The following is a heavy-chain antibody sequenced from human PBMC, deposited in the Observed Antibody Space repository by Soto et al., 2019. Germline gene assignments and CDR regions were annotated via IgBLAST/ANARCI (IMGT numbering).Heavy chain of an antibody. Sequence: EMQLLESGGGLVHPGGSLRLSCAASGFTFSNYAMTWVRQAPGKGLEWVSGLSGSGGVPSYADSVKGRFTMSRDNSKNTLYLQINSLRAEDTAVYYCAKVRGARDDAFDIWGQGTMVTVSS. CDR2: LSGSGGVP. CDR1: GFTFSNYA. V-gene: IGHV3-23*01. CDR3: AKVRGARDDAFDI. D-gene: IGHD1-26*01. J-gene: IGHJ3*02.